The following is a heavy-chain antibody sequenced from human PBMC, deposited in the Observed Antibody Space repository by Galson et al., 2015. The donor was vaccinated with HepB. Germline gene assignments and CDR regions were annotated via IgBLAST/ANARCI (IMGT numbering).Heavy chain of an antibody. D-gene: IGHD3-3*01. J-gene: IGHJ4*02. CDR3: ARVMGVYDFWSGYYSYYFDY. Sequence: SVKVSCKASGYTFTSYDINWVRQATGQGLEWMGWMNPNSGNTGYAQKFQGRVTMTRNTSISTAYMELSSLRSEDTAVYYCARVMGVYDFWSGYYSYYFDYWGQGTLVTVSS. V-gene: IGHV1-8*01. CDR2: MNPNSGNT. CDR1: GYTFTSYD.